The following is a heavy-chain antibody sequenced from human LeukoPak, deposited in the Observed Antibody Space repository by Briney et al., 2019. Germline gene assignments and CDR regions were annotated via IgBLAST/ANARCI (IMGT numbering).Heavy chain of an antibody. J-gene: IGHJ5*02. CDR3: AKDPGGRSNWFDP. D-gene: IGHD3-10*01. CDR1: GFSFSAYD. Sequence: GGSLRLSCAVSGFSFSAYDMNWVRQAPGKGLEWVSSITDKGDKTYYAASVKGRFTISRDNSTSTLYLQMNSLRAEDTAVYYCAKDPGGRSNWFDPWGQGALVTVSS. V-gene: IGHV3-23*01. CDR2: ITDKGDKT.